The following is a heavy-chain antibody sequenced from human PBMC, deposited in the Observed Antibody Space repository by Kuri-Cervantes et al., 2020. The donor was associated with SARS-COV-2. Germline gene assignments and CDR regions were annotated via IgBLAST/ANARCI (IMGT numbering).Heavy chain of an antibody. J-gene: IGHJ6*03. D-gene: IGHD3-10*01. CDR1: GGSFSDNH. Sequence: GSLRLSCAVHGGSFSDNHWTWVRQPPGKGLEWIGEINYSGTTNYNPSLKSRVTMSVDTSKNQFSLNLTSVTAADTAVYYCARLRRHNNAWFVTGYYMDVWGKGTTVTVSS. V-gene: IGHV4-34*01. CDR3: ARLRRHNNAWFVTGYYMDV. CDR2: INYSGTT.